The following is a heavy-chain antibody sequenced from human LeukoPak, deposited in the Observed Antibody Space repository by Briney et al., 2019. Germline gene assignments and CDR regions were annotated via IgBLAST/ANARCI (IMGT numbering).Heavy chain of an antibody. CDR1: GFTFSSYA. Sequence: GGSLRLSCAASGFTFSSYAMHWVRQAPGKGLEWVAVIWYDGSNKYYADSVKGRFTISRDNSKNTLYLQMNSLRAEDTAVYYCARAPGGVWSGYYPPDYWGQGTLVTVSS. D-gene: IGHD3-3*01. CDR3: ARAPGGVWSGYYPPDY. CDR2: IWYDGSNK. V-gene: IGHV3-33*08. J-gene: IGHJ4*02.